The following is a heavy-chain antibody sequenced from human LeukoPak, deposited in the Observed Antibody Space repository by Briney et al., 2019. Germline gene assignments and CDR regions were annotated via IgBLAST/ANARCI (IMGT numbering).Heavy chain of an antibody. V-gene: IGHV3-53*01. D-gene: IGHD2-8*01. CDR3: ARVQGHPPNGLDV. CDR2: IYSGGST. CDR1: GFTISSNY. Sequence: GGSLRLSCAASGFTISSNYMSWVRQAPGKGLEWVSIIYSGGSTYYADSVKGRFTISRDNAKNTLYLQMNSLRAEDTAVYYCARVQGHPPNGLDVWGQGTMVTVSS. J-gene: IGHJ3*01.